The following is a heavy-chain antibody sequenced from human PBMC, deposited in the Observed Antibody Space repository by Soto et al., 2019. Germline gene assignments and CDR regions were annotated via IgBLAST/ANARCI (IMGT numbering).Heavy chain of an antibody. J-gene: IGHJ6*02. CDR2: MNPNSGNT. CDR3: ARGRTRITIFGVVTRPYYYYGMDV. D-gene: IGHD3-3*01. Sequence: RASVKVSCKASGYTFTSYDINWVRQATGQGLEWMGWMNPNSGNTGYAQKFQGRVTMTRNTSISTAYMELSSLRSEDTAVYYCARGRTRITIFGVVTRPYYYYGMDVWGQGTTVTVSS. V-gene: IGHV1-8*01. CDR1: GYTFTSYD.